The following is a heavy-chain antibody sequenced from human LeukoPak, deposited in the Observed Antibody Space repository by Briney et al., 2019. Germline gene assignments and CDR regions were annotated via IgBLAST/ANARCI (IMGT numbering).Heavy chain of an antibody. CDR1: GGTFSSYA. CDR2: IIPIFGTA. CDR3: ARVLLEYSSSSVHFDY. V-gene: IGHV1-69*05. Sequence: ASVKVSCKASGGTFSSYAISWVRQAPGQGLEWMGGIIPIFGTANYAQKFQGRVTITTDESTSTAYMELSSLRSEDTAVYYCARVLLEYSSSSVHFDYWGQGTLVTVSS. J-gene: IGHJ4*02. D-gene: IGHD6-6*01.